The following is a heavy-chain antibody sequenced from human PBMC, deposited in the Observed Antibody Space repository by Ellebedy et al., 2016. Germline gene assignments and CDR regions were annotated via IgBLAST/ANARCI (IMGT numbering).Heavy chain of an antibody. CDR1: GYTFSSYD. CDR2: INPTSGNT. CDR3: ARDSGRASHFRTCGDY. J-gene: IGHJ4*02. V-gene: IGHV1-8*01. Sequence: ASVKVSCKASGYTFSSYDINWVRQATGQGLEWMGWINPTSGNTGYAQKFQGRVTMTRNNSIRTAYMDLSSLRSDDTAVYYCARDSGRASHFRTCGDYWGQGTLVTVSS. D-gene: IGHD1-14*01.